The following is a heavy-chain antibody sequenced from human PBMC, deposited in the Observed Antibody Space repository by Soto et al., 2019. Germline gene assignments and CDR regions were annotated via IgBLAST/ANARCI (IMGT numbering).Heavy chain of an antibody. J-gene: IGHJ6*02. D-gene: IGHD6-13*01. CDR1: GYNFGNYW. V-gene: IGHV5-51*01. CDR3: AMQHTSNWHSPNYYYYYGMDV. Sequence: PGESLKISCKGSGYNFGNYWIGWVRQMPGKGLEWMGVINPGDSGTTYSPSFQGQVTISADKSISTAYLQWSSLKASDTAVYYCAMQHTSNWHSPNYYYYYGMDVWGQGTTVTVSS. CDR2: INPGDSGT.